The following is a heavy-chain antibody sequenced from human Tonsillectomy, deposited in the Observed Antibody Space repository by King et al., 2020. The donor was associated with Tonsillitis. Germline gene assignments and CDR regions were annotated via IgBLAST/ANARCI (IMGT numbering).Heavy chain of an antibody. D-gene: IGHD6-13*01. Sequence: PLQESGPGLVKPSQTLSLTCTVSGGSISSGDYYWSWIRQPPGTGLEWIGYIYYSGSTYYNPSLKSRVTISVDTSKNQFSLKLSSVTAADTAVYYCARAAAGDLDAYWFDPWGQGTLVTVSS. V-gene: IGHV4-30-4*01. CDR3: ARAAAGDLDAYWFDP. CDR2: IYYSGST. CDR1: GGSISSGDYY. J-gene: IGHJ5*02.